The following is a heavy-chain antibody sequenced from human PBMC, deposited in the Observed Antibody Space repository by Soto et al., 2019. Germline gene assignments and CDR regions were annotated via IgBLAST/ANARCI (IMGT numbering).Heavy chain of an antibody. CDR2: IYYSGST. J-gene: IGHJ4*02. Sequence: SETLSLICAVYGGSFSGYYWSWIRQPPGKGLEWIGYIYYSGSTYYNPSLKSRVTISVDTSKNQFSLKLSSVTAADTAVYYCARGSTTNPDYWGQGTLVTVSS. D-gene: IGHD1-7*01. CDR3: ARGSTTNPDY. V-gene: IGHV4-34*09. CDR1: GGSFSGYY.